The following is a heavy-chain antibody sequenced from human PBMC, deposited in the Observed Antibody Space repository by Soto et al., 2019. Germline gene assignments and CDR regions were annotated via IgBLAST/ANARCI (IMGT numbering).Heavy chain of an antibody. V-gene: IGHV3-7*01. Sequence: QLVESGGGLVQPGGSLRLSCAASGFTFSNYWMTWVRQAPGKGLEWVANIKRDGSGGSYLDSVRGRFTVSRDNARNSLYLQMNSPRAEDTALYYCARDVSPGSSGWYFDAFDIWGQGTMVTVSS. CDR3: ARDVSPGSSGWYFDAFDI. J-gene: IGHJ3*02. CDR1: GFTFSNYW. D-gene: IGHD6-13*01. CDR2: IKRDGSGG.